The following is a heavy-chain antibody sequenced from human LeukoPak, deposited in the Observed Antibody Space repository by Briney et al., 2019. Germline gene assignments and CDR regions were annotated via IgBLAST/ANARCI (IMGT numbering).Heavy chain of an antibody. Sequence: GGSLRLSCAASGFSFSSYFMHWVRQAPGKGLEYVSVISSNGAVTYYANSVKGRFTTSRDNSKNTLYLQMGSLRAEDTAVYYCTRQLAAAGRGWFDPWGQGTLVTVSS. CDR2: ISSNGAVT. V-gene: IGHV3-64*01. J-gene: IGHJ5*02. CDR3: TRQLAAAGRGWFDP. D-gene: IGHD6-13*01. CDR1: GFSFSSYF.